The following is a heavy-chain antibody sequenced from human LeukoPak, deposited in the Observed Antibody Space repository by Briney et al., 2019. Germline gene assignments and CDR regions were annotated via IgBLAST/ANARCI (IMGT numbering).Heavy chain of an antibody. CDR1: GYTFTSYD. Sequence: ASVKVSCKASGYTFTSYDINWVRQATGQGLEWMGWMNPNSGNTGYAQKFQGRVTMTRNTSISTAYMELSSLRSEDTAVYYCARGRTRARGTTVTTVWFDPWGQGTLVTVSS. CDR2: MNPNSGNT. J-gene: IGHJ5*02. CDR3: ARGRTRARGTTVTTVWFDP. D-gene: IGHD4-17*01. V-gene: IGHV1-8*01.